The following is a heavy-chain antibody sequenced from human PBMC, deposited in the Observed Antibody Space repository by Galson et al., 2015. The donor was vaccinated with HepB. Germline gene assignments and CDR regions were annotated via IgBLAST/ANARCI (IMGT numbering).Heavy chain of an antibody. CDR3: ARVSLTHDYSGSGSRPSFYGMDV. CDR1: EFTFSTYS. CDR2: ISSSSGYM. V-gene: IGHV3-21*01. Sequence: SLRLSCAASEFTFSTYSMSWVRQAPGKGLEWVSCISSSSGYMFYADSVKGRFTISRDNAKNSLFLQMNSLRAEDTAVYYCARVSLTHDYSGSGSRPSFYGMDVWGQGTTVTVSS. D-gene: IGHD3-10*01. J-gene: IGHJ6*01.